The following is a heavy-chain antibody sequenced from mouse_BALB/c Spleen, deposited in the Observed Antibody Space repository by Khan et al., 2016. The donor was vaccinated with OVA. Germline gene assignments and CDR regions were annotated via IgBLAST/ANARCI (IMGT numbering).Heavy chain of an antibody. CDR1: GYTFTNYG. Sequence: QIQLVQSGPELKKPGETVKISCKASGYTFTNYGMNWVKQAPGKGLKWMGWINTYTGEPTYADDFKGRFAFSLETSASTAYLQINNLKNEDTATEFCVRPPYISYVMVYWGQGTSVTVSS. J-gene: IGHJ4*01. CDR2: INTYTGEP. D-gene: IGHD2-10*01. V-gene: IGHV9-3-1*01. CDR3: VRPPYISYVMVY.